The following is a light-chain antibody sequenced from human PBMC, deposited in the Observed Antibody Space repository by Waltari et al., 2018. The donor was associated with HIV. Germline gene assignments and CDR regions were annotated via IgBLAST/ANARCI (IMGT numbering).Light chain of an antibody. J-gene: IGKJ1*01. CDR1: QNLLHTNGHNY. V-gene: IGKV2-28*01. Sequence: DIAMIQSPDSMDVSPGESASIYCRYSQNLLHTNGHNYLDWYLQRPGQAPELLIYLGSQRASGVPDRIAGSGSGTSFILKINRVEAEDVGVYYCMHGQQTPVFGQGTKVEIK. CDR2: LGS. CDR3: MHGQQTPV.